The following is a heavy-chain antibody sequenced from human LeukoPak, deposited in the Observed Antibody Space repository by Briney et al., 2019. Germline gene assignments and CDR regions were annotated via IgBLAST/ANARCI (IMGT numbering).Heavy chain of an antibody. D-gene: IGHD1-26*01. CDR3: AKPKYSGTYGGFDY. J-gene: IGHJ4*02. V-gene: IGHV3-23*01. CDR2: ISDSGVST. Sequence: GGSLRLSCSASGFRFSNYAMSWVRQVPGKGLEWVSSISDSGVSTYYTDSVRGRFSISRDNSKNTLYLQMDSLRAEDTAIYYCAKPKYSGTYGGFDYWGQGTLVTVSS. CDR1: GFRFSNYA.